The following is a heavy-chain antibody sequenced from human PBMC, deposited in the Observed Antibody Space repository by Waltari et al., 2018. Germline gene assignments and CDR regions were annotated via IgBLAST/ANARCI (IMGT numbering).Heavy chain of an antibody. J-gene: IGHJ3*02. D-gene: IGHD1-1*01. CDR3: ASTLHLDGWLDGFDI. V-gene: IGHV3-53*01. CDR1: GFSVSDNY. CDR2: IDRDGNT. Sequence: EEQLVESGGGVIQIGGSVRLSCEGSGFSVSDNYMNWVRQGPGKGLEWVSTIDRDGNTYYADSVKGRFATSRGSSRDTVYFEMNSLRPDDTAVYYCASTLHLDGWLDGFDIWGQGTVVTVSS.